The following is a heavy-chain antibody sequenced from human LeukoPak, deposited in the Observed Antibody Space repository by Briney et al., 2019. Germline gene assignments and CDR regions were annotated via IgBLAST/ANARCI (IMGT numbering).Heavy chain of an antibody. CDR1: GFTFSSYD. V-gene: IGHV3-13*01. D-gene: IGHD2-2*01. CDR2: IGTAGDT. Sequence: AGGSLRPSCAASGFTFSSYDMHWVRQATGKGLEWVSAIGTAGDTYYPGSVKGRFTISRENAKNSLYLQMNSLRAGDTAVYYCARGRGYCSSTSCQNFDYWGQGTLVTVSS. J-gene: IGHJ4*02. CDR3: ARGRGYCSSTSCQNFDY.